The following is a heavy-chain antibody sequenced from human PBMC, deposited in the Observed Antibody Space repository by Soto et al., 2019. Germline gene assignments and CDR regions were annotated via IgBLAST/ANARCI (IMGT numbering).Heavy chain of an antibody. D-gene: IGHD2-2*01. CDR1: GYTFTGYY. J-gene: IGHJ6*02. CDR2: INPNSGAT. CDR3: GIDTVGDCRSSTCCSCGLGECCGMDV. V-gene: IGHV1-2*02. Sequence: QIQLVQSGAEVKKPGASVKVSCKASGYTFTGYYAHWVRQAPGQGLEWMGWINPNSGATHYAQKFQGRVTMTRDTTVSTGYMDLGRLTSDATAVDYCGIDTVGDCRSSTCCSCGLGECCGMDVWGQGTPVTVSS.